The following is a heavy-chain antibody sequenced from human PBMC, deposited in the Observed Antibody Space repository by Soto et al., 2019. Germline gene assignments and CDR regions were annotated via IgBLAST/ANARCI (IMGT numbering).Heavy chain of an antibody. Sequence: PGGSLRLSCAASGFTFSSSVMTWVRQAPGKGLEWVSAIGGSDYSTYYADSVKGRFTISRDNSKSTLYLQMNSLRAEDTAVYYCAKDVRPGYDPWGQGTLVTVSS. CDR1: GFTFSSSV. J-gene: IGHJ5*02. D-gene: IGHD3-9*01. CDR2: IGGSDYST. V-gene: IGHV3-23*01. CDR3: AKDVRPGYDP.